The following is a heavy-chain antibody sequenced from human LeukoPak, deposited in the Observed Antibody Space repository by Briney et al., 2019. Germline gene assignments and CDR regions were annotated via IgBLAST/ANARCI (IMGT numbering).Heavy chain of an antibody. D-gene: IGHD6-19*01. CDR2: IYYSGST. Sequence: SETLSLTCTVSGGSISSSSYYWGWIRQPPGKGLEWIGSIYYSGSTYYNPSLKSRVTISVDTSKNQFSLKLSSVTADDTAVYYCAKTTVGYSSGRYPGWPADCWGQGTLVTVSS. V-gene: IGHV4-39*07. J-gene: IGHJ4*02. CDR3: AKTTVGYSSGRYPGWPADC. CDR1: GGSISSSSYY.